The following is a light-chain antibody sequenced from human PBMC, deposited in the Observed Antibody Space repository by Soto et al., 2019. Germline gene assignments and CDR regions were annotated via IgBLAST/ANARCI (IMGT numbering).Light chain of an antibody. CDR2: DAS. Sequence: EIVLTQSPATLSLSPGERVTLSCRASQSVSSYLAWFQHKPGQAPRLLIYDASNRATGVPPRFSGSGSGTDFTLTISSLEPEDFAVYYCQQRGSWPDTFGHGTKVEIK. V-gene: IGKV3-11*01. J-gene: IGKJ2*01. CDR1: QSVSSY. CDR3: QQRGSWPDT.